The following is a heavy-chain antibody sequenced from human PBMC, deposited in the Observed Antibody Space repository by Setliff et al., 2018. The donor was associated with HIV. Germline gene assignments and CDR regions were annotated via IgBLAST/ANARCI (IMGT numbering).Heavy chain of an antibody. CDR3: ARRPYYFDS. D-gene: IGHD6-6*01. V-gene: IGHV4-34*01. CDR1: GGSFTTYY. Sequence: SETLSLTCAVYGGSFTTYYWSWIRQPPGKGLEWIGEINHSGSTIYNPSLKSRVTISVDTSKNQFSLKLSSVTAADTAVYYCARRPYYFDSWGQGTLVTVSS. CDR2: INHSGST. J-gene: IGHJ4*02.